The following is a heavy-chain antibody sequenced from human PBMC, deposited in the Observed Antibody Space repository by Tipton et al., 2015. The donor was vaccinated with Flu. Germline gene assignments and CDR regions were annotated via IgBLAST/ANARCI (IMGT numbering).Heavy chain of an antibody. D-gene: IGHD4-11*01. CDR1: GDSIGSACY. Sequence: TLSLTCSVSGDSIGSACYWGWIRQPPGKGLEWIGNIHRSGHTYHNPSLGSRVTMSVDTSKNQFSLKLTSVTAADTAVYYCAGRDYGNYVSEPKSWFDPWGQGTLVTVSS. CDR2: IHRSGHT. V-gene: IGHV4-38-2*01. CDR3: AGRDYGNYVSEPKSWFDP. J-gene: IGHJ5*02.